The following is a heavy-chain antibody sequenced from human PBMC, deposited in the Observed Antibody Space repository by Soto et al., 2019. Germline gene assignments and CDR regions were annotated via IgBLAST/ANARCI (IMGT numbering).Heavy chain of an antibody. CDR1: GFTFDDYA. CDR3: TKGGYDPYFDY. V-gene: IGHV3-9*01. J-gene: IGHJ4*02. Sequence: EVQLVECGGSLVQPGRSLRLSCAASGFTFDDYAMHWVRQAPGKGLEWVSGISWNSGSIGYADSVKGRFTISRDNAKNSLNLQKNRLRVEDTALYYCTKGGYDPYFDYWGQGTLVNVSS. D-gene: IGHD5-12*01. CDR2: ISWNSGSI.